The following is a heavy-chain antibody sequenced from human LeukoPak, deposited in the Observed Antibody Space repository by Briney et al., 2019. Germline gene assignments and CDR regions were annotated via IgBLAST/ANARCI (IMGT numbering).Heavy chain of an antibody. J-gene: IGHJ4*01. D-gene: IGHD3-3*01. CDR2: ISGSGGST. CDR3: AKDNTYDFWSGYSFA. V-gene: IGHV3-23*01. Sequence: PGGSLRLSCAASGFTFNNYAMSWVRQAPGKGLEWVSVISGSGGSTYYADSVKGRFTISRDTSKNTLYLQMNSLRAEDTAVYYCAKDNTYDFWSGYSFAWGHGTLVTVSS. CDR1: GFTFNNYA.